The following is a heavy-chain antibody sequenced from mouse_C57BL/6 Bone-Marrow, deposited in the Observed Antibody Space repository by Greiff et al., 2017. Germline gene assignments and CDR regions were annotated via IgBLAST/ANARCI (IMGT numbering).Heavy chain of an antibody. CDR3: TRGAYYFDY. J-gene: IGHJ2*01. CDR1: GYTFTDYE. V-gene: IGHV1-15*01. D-gene: IGHD6-1*01. CDR2: IDPETGGT. Sequence: QVQLQQSGAELVRPGASVTLSCKASGYTFTDYEMHWVKQTPVHGLEWIGAIDPETGGTAYNQKFKGKAILTADKSSSTAYMELRSLTSEDSAVYYCTRGAYYFDYWGQSTTLTVSS.